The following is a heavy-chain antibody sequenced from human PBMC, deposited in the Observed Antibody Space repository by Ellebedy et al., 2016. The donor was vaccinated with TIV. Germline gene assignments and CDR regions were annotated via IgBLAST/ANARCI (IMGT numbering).Heavy chain of an antibody. D-gene: IGHD5-12*01. CDR2: LNWNGGST. Sequence: PGGSLRLSCAASGFPFDDYGMSWVRQAPGKGLEWVSGLNWNGGSTGYADSVKGRFTISSDNAKNSLSLQMNSLRADDTAVYYCARVLPGYDYTDSWGQGTQVSVSS. V-gene: IGHV3-20*04. J-gene: IGHJ4*02. CDR3: ARVLPGYDYTDS. CDR1: GFPFDDYG.